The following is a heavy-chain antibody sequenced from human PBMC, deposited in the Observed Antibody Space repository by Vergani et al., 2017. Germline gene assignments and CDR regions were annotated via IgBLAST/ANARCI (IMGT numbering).Heavy chain of an antibody. Sequence: QVQLVESGGGVVQPGRSLRLSCAASGFTFSRYGMHWVRQAPGKGLEWVAVIWYDGSNKYYADSVKGRFTISRDNSKNTLYLQMNSLRAEDTAVYYCARAAGYPAYYFDYWGQGTLVTVSS. CDR2: IWYDGSNK. CDR1: GFTFSRYG. V-gene: IGHV3-33*01. D-gene: IGHD3-9*01. CDR3: ARAAGYPAYYFDY. J-gene: IGHJ4*02.